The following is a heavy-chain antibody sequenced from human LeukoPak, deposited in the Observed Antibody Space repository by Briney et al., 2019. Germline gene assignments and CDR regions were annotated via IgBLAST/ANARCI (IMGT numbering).Heavy chain of an antibody. CDR1: GYTFTSYA. V-gene: IGHV1-3*01. D-gene: IGHD3-10*01. CDR2: INAGNGNT. J-gene: IGHJ4*02. CDR3: ARAGDLLLWFGELYSLDY. Sequence: ASVKVSCKASGYTFTSYAMHWVRQAPGQRLEWMGWINAGNGNTKYSQKFQGRVTITRDTSASTAYMELSSLRSEDTAVYYCARAGDLLLWFGELYSLDYWGQGTLVTVSS.